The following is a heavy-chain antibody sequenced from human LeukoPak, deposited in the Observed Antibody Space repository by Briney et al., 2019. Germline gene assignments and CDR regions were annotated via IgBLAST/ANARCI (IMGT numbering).Heavy chain of an antibody. CDR2: ISSDGTYT. Sequence: PGGSLRLSCAASGFTFSSHLMHWVRQAPGKGLVWVSRISSDGTYTNYADSVRGRFTISRDNAKNTLYLQMNSLRAEDTAVYYCAEDSGYWGSYLLYWGQGTLDTVSS. J-gene: IGHJ4*02. V-gene: IGHV3-74*01. CDR1: GFTFSSHL. D-gene: IGHD1-26*01. CDR3: AEDSGYWGSYLLY.